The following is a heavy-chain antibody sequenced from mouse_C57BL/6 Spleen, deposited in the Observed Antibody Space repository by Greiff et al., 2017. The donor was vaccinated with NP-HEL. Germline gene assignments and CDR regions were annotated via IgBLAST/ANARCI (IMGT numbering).Heavy chain of an antibody. CDR3: ARPGNYYGSSYSFAY. CDR2: ISSGSSTI. D-gene: IGHD1-1*01. V-gene: IGHV5-17*01. J-gene: IGHJ3*01. Sequence: EVQGVESGGGLVKPGGSLKLSCAASGFTFSDYGMHWVRQAPEKGLEWVAYISSGSSTIYYADTVKGRFTISRDNAKNTLFLQMTSLRSEDTAMYYCARPGNYYGSSYSFAYWGQGTLVTVSA. CDR1: GFTFSDYG.